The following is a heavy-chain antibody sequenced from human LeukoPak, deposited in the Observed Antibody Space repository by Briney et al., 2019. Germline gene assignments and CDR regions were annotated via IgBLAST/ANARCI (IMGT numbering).Heavy chain of an antibody. V-gene: IGHV1-2*02. D-gene: IGHD2-15*01. CDR2: INPNSGGT. CDR1: GYTFTGYY. J-gene: IGHJ4*02. Sequence: ASVMVSCKASGYTFTGYYMHWVRQAPGQGLEWMGWINPNSGGTNYAQKFQGRVTMTRDTSISTAYMELSRLRSDDTAVYYCARDGSSYCSGGSCYSYFDYWGQGTLVTVSS. CDR3: ARDGSSYCSGGSCYSYFDY.